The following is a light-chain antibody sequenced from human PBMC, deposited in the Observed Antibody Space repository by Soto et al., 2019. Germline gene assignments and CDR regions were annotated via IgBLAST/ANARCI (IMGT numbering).Light chain of an antibody. CDR2: DAS. V-gene: IGKV3-11*01. Sequence: NVLTQSPATLSLSPGESATLSCRASQSSSGYLAWYQQKPGQPPRLLIYDASTRAHGIPARFSGSGSGTDYTLTITSLEPEDFAVYYCQQRSRFGGGTKVEIK. CDR3: QQRSR. J-gene: IGKJ4*01. CDR1: QSSSGY.